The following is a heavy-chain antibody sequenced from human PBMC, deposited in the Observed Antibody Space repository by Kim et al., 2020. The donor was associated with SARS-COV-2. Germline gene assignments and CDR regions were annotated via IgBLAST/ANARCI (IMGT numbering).Heavy chain of an antibody. V-gene: IGHV5-51*01. D-gene: IGHD4-17*01. Sequence: GESLKISCKGSGYSFTSYWIGWVRQMPGKGLEWMGIIYPGDSDTRYSPSFQGQVTISADKSISTAYLQWSSLKASDTAMYYCARHVGLLDDYGEYYYYYGMDVWGQGTTVTVSS. CDR1: GYSFTSYW. CDR3: ARHVGLLDDYGEYYYYYGMDV. J-gene: IGHJ6*02. CDR2: IYPGDSDT.